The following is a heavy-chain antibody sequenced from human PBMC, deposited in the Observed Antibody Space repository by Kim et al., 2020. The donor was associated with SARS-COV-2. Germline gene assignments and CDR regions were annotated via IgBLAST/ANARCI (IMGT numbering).Heavy chain of an antibody. CDR1: GFTFSDYY. J-gene: IGHJ6*02. D-gene: IGHD3-9*01. CDR2: ISSSSSYT. CDR3: ARSPLTGYYIDYYYYYGMDV. Sequence: GGSLRLSCAASGFTFSDYYMSWIRQAPGKGLEWVSYISSSSSYTNYADSVKGRFTISSDNAKNSLYLQMNSLRAEDTAVYYCARSPLTGYYIDYYYYYGMDVWGQGTTATVSS. V-gene: IGHV3-11*06.